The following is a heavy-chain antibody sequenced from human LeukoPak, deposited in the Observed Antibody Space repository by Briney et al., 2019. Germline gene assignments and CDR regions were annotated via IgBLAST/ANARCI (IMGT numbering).Heavy chain of an antibody. CDR1: GFTFSDYY. J-gene: IGHJ6*04. D-gene: IGHD3-10*02. V-gene: IGHV3-11*04. Sequence: GGSLRLSCAASGFTFSDYYMSWIRQAPGKGLEWVSYISSNGRSTIFYADSVKGRFTISRDNAKNSLYLQMNSLRAEDTAVYYCAELGITMIGGVWGKGTTVTISS. CDR2: ISSNGRSTI. CDR3: AELGITMIGGV.